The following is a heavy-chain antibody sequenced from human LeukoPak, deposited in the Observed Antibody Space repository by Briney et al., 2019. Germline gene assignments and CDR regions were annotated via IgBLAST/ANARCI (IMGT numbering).Heavy chain of an antibody. D-gene: IGHD3-22*01. V-gene: IGHV3-23*01. CDR1: GFTFSSYA. J-gene: IGHJ4*02. Sequence: PGGSLRLSCAASGFTFSSYAMSWVRQAPGKGLEWVSAISGSGGSTYYADSVKGRFTISRDNSKNTLYLQMNSLRAEDTAVYYCAKEGGGYYDSSRYYFDYWGQGTLVTVSS. CDR2: ISGSGGST. CDR3: AKEGGGYYDSSRYYFDY.